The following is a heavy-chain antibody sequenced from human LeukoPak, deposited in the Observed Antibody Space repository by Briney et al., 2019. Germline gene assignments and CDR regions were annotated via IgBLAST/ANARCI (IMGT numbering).Heavy chain of an antibody. J-gene: IGHJ3*02. CDR1: GFTFSDYS. CDR3: AKSAGTSFTVHAFDI. V-gene: IGHV3-21*04. Sequence: GGSLRLSCAASGFTFSDYSMNWVRQAPGKGLDWVSSISSTSTYILYADSVKDRFTISRDNARNSLYLQMDSLRAEDTAVYYCAKSAGTSFTVHAFDIWGQGTMVTVSS. D-gene: IGHD3-10*01. CDR2: ISSTSTYI.